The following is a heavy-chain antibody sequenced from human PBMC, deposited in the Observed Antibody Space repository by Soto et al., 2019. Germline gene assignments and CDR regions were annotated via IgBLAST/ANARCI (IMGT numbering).Heavy chain of an antibody. D-gene: IGHD5-18*01. CDR1: GASVSSADYF. J-gene: IGHJ4*02. Sequence: LCLTCTVAGASVSSADYFWSWVRHSPLRALECMGYIYDSGSSYYNPSLKSRLTMSVDTSKNQFSLKLRSVSAADTAGYYGGREKGYIFGPKNCDYWGQGTLVIVSS. V-gene: IGHV4-30-4*01. CDR3: GREKGYIFGPKNCDY. CDR2: IYDSGSS.